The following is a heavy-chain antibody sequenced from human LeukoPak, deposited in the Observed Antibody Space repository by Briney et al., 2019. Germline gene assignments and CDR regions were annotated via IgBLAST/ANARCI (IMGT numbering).Heavy chain of an antibody. J-gene: IGHJ4*02. D-gene: IGHD6-13*01. Sequence: GGSLRLSCAASGYTFSYYVMHWVRQAPGKGLEWVAVIWYDGSNKYYADSVKGRFTTSRDNSKNTLYLLMNSLRADDTAVYYCARGSRRAAGALDSWGQGTLVTVSS. CDR3: ARGSRRAAGALDS. CDR2: IWYDGSNK. V-gene: IGHV3-33*01. CDR1: GYTFSYYV.